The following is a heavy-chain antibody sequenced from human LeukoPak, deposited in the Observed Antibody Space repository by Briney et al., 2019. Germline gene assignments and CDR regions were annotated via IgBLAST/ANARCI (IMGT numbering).Heavy chain of an antibody. Sequence: PGGSLRLSCAASGFTFSSYAMSWVRQAPGKGLEWVSAISGSGDKTFYAGSVRGRFTISRDNSKNRLFLQMYGLRAEDTAVYYCAKDLNYGFDYWGQGTLVTVSS. CDR2: ISGSGDKT. J-gene: IGHJ4*02. CDR3: AKDLNYGFDY. D-gene: IGHD3-10*01. V-gene: IGHV3-23*01. CDR1: GFTFSSYA.